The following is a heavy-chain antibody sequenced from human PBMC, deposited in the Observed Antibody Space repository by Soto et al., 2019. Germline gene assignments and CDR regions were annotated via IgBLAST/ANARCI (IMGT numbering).Heavy chain of an antibody. V-gene: IGHV1-2*06. CDR3: GRDGVGATPLGWFDP. Sequence: SVQVSCNASGYTFIVYYIHWLRQAPGQGHEWMGRINPRSGDTTYAQKFQGRLTMTRDTSISTAYMELSSLRSDDTAVYYCGRDGVGATPLGWFDPWGQGSLVTVAS. CDR2: INPRSGDT. CDR1: GYTFIVYY. D-gene: IGHD1-26*01. J-gene: IGHJ5*02.